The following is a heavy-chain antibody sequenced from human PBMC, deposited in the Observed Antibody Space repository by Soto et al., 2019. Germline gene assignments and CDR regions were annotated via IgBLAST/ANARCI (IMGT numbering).Heavy chain of an antibody. D-gene: IGHD3-16*01. J-gene: IGHJ4*02. CDR1: GYTFNFYG. Sequence: SVKVSCKSSGYTFNFYGITWVRQAPGQGLEWMGWISGFNGNTNYAADLQGRVTMTTDTSTSTAYMELRGLRSDDTAVYYCARIGVSSGHESPDFDSWGQGTLVTVSS. CDR2: ISGFNGNT. V-gene: IGHV1-18*01. CDR3: ARIGVSSGHESPDFDS.